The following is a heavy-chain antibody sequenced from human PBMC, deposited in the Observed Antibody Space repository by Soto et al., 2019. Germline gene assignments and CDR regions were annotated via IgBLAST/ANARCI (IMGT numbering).Heavy chain of an antibody. CDR3: VKGRGSYFVYFGLDV. D-gene: IGHD1-26*01. J-gene: IGHJ6*02. V-gene: IGHV3-9*01. CDR2: IDWNGGIT. CDR1: GFTFDDYA. Sequence: EVQLVESGGGLVQPGRSLRLSCVASGFTFDDYAMNWVRQTPGKGLEWVSSIDWNGGITAYADSVKGRVTISRDNARNSLYLQMNSLRPEDTALYYCVKGRGSYFVYFGLDVWGQGTTVTVSS.